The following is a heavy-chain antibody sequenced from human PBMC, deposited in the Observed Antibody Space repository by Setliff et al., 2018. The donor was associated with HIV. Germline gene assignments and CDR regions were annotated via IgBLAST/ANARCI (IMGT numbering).Heavy chain of an antibody. CDR1: GFTFSDYY. Sequence: GGSLRLSCAASGFTFSDYYMSWIRQAPGKGLEWVGRSRNKPNHYTTEYAASVKGRFTISRDDSKNSLHLQMNSLETEDTAVYYCARGLTIFGVVHDAFDIWGQGTMVTVSS. CDR3: ARGLTIFGVVHDAFDI. J-gene: IGHJ3*02. CDR2: SRNKPNHYTT. D-gene: IGHD3-3*01. V-gene: IGHV3-72*01.